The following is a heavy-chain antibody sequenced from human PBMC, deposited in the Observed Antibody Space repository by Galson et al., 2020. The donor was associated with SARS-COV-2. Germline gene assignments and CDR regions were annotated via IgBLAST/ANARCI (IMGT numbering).Heavy chain of an antibody. CDR3: ARQPGDNWNAYYYYMDV. J-gene: IGHJ6*03. CDR2: IDPSDSYT. Sequence: KIGESLKISCKGSGYSFTSYWISWVRQMPGKGLEWMGRIDPSDSYTNYSPSFQGHVTISADKSISTAYLQWSSLKASDTAMYYCARQPGDNWNAYYYYMDVWGKGTTVTVS. D-gene: IGHD1-1*01. CDR1: GYSFTSYW. V-gene: IGHV5-10-1*01.